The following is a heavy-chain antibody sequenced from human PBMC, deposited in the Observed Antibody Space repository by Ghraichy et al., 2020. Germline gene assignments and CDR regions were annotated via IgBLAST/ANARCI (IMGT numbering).Heavy chain of an antibody. Sequence: SETLSLTCVVSGGSITRTWWSWVRQPPGKGLEWIGEISHSGFTKYNPSLRGRVTIVADKSSNAFSLNLKSVSAADTAVYYCARSDGWYRLDRWGQGTLVTVSS. CDR3: ARSDGWYRLDR. D-gene: IGHD6-19*01. J-gene: IGHJ5*02. V-gene: IGHV4-4*02. CDR1: GGSITRTW. CDR2: ISHSGFT.